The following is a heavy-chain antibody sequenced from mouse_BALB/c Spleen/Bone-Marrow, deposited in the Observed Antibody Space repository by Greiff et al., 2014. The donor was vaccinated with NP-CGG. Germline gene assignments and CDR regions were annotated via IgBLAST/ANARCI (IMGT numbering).Heavy chain of an antibody. CDR3: ARHHRYAYYFDY. J-gene: IGHJ2*01. V-gene: IGHV1S130*01. CDR1: GYTFTSSW. Sequence: QVHVKQSGSVLVRPGASVRLSCKASGYTFTSSWMHWAKQRPGQGPEWIGEIHPNSGNINYNEKFKGKATLTVDTSSSIFYVDLSSLTPEDSAVYYCARHHRYAYYFDYWGQGTTLTVSS. CDR2: IHPNSGNI. D-gene: IGHD2-14*01.